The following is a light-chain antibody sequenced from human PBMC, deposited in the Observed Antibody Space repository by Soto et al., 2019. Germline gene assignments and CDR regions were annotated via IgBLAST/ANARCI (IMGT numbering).Light chain of an antibody. CDR2: GAS. V-gene: IGKV3-20*01. CDR1: QSVSSSY. CDR3: QQYGSSRLT. Sequence: EIVLTQSPATLSLSPLGISTLSCSASQSVSSSYLAWYQQKPGQAPRLLISGASSRATGIPDRFSGSGSGTDFPLTIRRLEPEDFAVYSCQQYGSSRLTFGGGTTVDIK. J-gene: IGKJ4*01.